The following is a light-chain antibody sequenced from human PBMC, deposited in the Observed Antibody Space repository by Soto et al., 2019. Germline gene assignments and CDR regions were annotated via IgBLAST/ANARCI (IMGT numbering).Light chain of an antibody. CDR2: GNT. CDR1: SSNIGAGYD. J-gene: IGLJ2*01. V-gene: IGLV1-40*01. Sequence: QSVLTQPPSVSGAPGQRVTISCTGSSSNIGAGYDVHWYQQVPGTAPKLLMYGNTNRPSGVPDRFSGSKSGTSASLAITGLQAEDEADYYCQSYDPTLRTSLFGGGTQLTVL. CDR3: QSYDPTLRTSL.